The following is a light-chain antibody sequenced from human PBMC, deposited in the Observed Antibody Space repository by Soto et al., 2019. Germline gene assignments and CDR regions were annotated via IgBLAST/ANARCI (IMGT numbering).Light chain of an antibody. Sequence: EIVLTQSPATLSLSPGERATLSCRASQSVSSYLAWYQQKPGQAPRLLIYDASNRATGIPARFSGSESGTDFTLTISSLEPEDFAVYYCHQRSNWITFGQGTRLEIK. J-gene: IGKJ5*01. CDR2: DAS. CDR1: QSVSSY. V-gene: IGKV3-11*01. CDR3: HQRSNWIT.